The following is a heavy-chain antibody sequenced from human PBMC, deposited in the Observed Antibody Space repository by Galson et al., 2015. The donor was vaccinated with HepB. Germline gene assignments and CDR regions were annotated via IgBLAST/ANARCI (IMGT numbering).Heavy chain of an antibody. J-gene: IGHJ4*02. CDR1: GFTFSSYG. Sequence: SLRLSCAASGFTFSSYGMHWVRKAPGKGLEWVAVIWYDGSNKYYADSVKGRFTISRDNSKNTLYLQMNSLRAEDTAVYYCARGQATDSGSFWEKTKDLDYWGQGTLVTVSS. CDR3: ARGQATDSGSFWEKTKDLDY. V-gene: IGHV3-33*01. D-gene: IGHD1-26*01. CDR2: IWYDGSNK.